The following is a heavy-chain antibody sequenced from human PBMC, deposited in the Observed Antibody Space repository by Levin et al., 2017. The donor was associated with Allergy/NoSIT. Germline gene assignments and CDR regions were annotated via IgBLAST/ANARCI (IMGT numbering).Heavy chain of an antibody. CDR1: GGTFSSYA. Sequence: SVKVSCKASGGTFSSYAISWVRQAPGQGLEWMGGIIPIFGTANYAQKFQGRVTITADESTSTAYMELSSLRSEDTAVYYCARVVHNHYYHSGGVYYYYYGMDVWGQGTTVTVSS. CDR2: IIPIFGTA. D-gene: IGHD3-22*01. J-gene: IGHJ6*02. CDR3: ARVVHNHYYHSGGVYYYYYGMDV. V-gene: IGHV1-69*13.